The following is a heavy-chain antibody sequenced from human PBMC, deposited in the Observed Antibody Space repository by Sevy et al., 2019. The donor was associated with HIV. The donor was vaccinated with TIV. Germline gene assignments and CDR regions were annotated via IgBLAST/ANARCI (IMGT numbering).Heavy chain of an antibody. J-gene: IGHJ6*02. Sequence: ASVKVSCKASGYTFTSYGISWVRQAPGQGLEWMGWISAYNGNTNYAQKLQGRVTMTTDTSTSTAYMELRSLRSDDTAVYYCARGSLLLSEYYSGMDVWGQGTTVTVSS. D-gene: IGHD6-13*01. V-gene: IGHV1-18*01. CDR2: ISAYNGNT. CDR1: GYTFTSYG. CDR3: ARGSLLLSEYYSGMDV.